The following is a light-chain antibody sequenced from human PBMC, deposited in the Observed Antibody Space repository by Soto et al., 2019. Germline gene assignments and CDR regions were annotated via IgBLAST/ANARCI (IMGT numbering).Light chain of an antibody. Sequence: EIVLTQSPGTLSLSPGERATLSCRASQTFTSGFLAWYQQKPGQAPRLLIYGASSRATGIPDRFSGSGSGTDFTLTISRLEPEDFAVYYCQQYNDWPPITFGQGTRLEIK. V-gene: IGKV3-20*01. J-gene: IGKJ5*01. CDR3: QQYNDWPPIT. CDR2: GAS. CDR1: QTFTSGF.